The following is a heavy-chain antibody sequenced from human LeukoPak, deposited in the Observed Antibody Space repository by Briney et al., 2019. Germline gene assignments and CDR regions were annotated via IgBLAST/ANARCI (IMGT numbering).Heavy chain of an antibody. V-gene: IGHV4-39*07. D-gene: IGHD6-6*01. J-gene: IGHJ3*02. CDR2: IYYSGST. Sequence: SETLSLTCAVSGGSISSSSYYWGWIRQPPGKGLEWIGSIYYSGSTYYNPSLKSRVTISVDTSKNQFSLKLSSVTAADTAVYYCAREGYSSSPHGAFDIWGQGTMVTVSS. CDR3: AREGYSSSPHGAFDI. CDR1: GGSISSSSYY.